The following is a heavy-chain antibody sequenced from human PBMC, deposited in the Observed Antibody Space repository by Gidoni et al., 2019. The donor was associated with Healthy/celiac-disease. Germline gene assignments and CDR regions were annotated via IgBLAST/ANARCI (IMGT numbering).Heavy chain of an antibody. D-gene: IGHD5-18*01. J-gene: IGHJ5*02. CDR1: GFTFSSYG. Sequence: QVQLVESGGGVVQPGRSLRLSCAASGFTFSSYGMHWVRQAPGKGLEWVAVISYDGSNKYYADSVKGRFTISRDNSKNTLYLQMNSLRAEDTAVYYCHVDTAMVGGNWFDPWGQGTLVTVSS. V-gene: IGHV3-30*03. CDR2: ISYDGSNK. CDR3: HVDTAMVGGNWFDP.